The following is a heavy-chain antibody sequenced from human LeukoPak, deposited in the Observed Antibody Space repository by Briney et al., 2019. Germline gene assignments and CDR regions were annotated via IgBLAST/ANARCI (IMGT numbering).Heavy chain of an antibody. D-gene: IGHD3-3*01. J-gene: IGHJ6*03. Sequence: SVKASCKATGGTFSSYAISWVRQAPGQGLEWMGGIIPIFGTATYAQKFQGRVTITTDESTSTAYMELSSLRSEDTAVYYCARGVITIFGVVIKRQSYYYYYMDVWGKGTTVTVSS. CDR1: GGTFSSYA. CDR2: IIPIFGTA. CDR3: ARGVITIFGVVIKRQSYYYYYMDV. V-gene: IGHV1-69*05.